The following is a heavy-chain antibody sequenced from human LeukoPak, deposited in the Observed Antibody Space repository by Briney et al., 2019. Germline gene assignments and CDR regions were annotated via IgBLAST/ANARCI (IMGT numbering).Heavy chain of an antibody. D-gene: IGHD6-25*01. J-gene: IGHJ4*02. V-gene: IGHV4-39*07. CDR2: IYYSGST. Sequence: SETLSLTCTVSGGSISSSSYYWGWIRQPPGKGLEWIGSIYYSGSTYYNPSLKSRVTISVDTSKNQFSLKLSSVTAADTAVYYCARDPLIQRGGDYWGQGTLVTVSS. CDR1: GGSISSSSYY. CDR3: ARDPLIQRGGDY.